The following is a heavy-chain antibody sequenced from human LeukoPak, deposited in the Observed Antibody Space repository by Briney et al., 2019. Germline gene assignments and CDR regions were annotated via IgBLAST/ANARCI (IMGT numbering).Heavy chain of an antibody. V-gene: IGHV4-34*01. Sequence: SETLSLTCAVYGGSFSGYYWSWICQPPGKGLEWIGEINHSGSTIYNPSLKSRVTISVDTSKNQFSLKLSSVTAADTAVYYCARKGVLLGYCSGGSCYSSWFDPWGQGTLVTVSS. CDR1: GGSFSGYY. J-gene: IGHJ5*02. CDR2: INHSGST. D-gene: IGHD2-15*01. CDR3: ARKGVLLGYCSGGSCYSSWFDP.